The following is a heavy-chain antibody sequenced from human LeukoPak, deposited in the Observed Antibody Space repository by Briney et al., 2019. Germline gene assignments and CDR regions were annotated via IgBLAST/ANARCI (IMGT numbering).Heavy chain of an antibody. CDR2: IYDSGSA. J-gene: IGHJ2*01. V-gene: IGHV4-30-4*08. CDR1: GGSISSGDYY. D-gene: IGHD7-27*01. Sequence: SETLSLTCSVSGGSISSGDYYWTWIRQPPGKGLEWIGYIYDSGSAFYNPSLKSRVTISVDTSTNQFSLKLSSVTPADTAVYYCARGLGFDWYFDLWGRGTLVTVSS. CDR3: ARGLGFDWYFDL.